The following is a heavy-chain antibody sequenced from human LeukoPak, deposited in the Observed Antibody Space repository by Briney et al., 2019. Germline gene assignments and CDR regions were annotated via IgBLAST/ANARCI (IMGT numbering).Heavy chain of an antibody. CDR1: GGSISSGGYY. CDR2: IYYSGST. CDR3: ARVEANSGYYYVPTGRYFDY. J-gene: IGHJ4*02. V-gene: IGHV4-31*03. Sequence: PSETLSLTCTVSGGSISSGGYYWSWIRQHPGKGLEWIVYIYYSGSTYYNPSIKSRVTISVDTSKNQFSLKLSSVTAADTAVYYCARVEANSGYYYVPTGRYFDYWGQGTLVTVSS. D-gene: IGHD3-22*01.